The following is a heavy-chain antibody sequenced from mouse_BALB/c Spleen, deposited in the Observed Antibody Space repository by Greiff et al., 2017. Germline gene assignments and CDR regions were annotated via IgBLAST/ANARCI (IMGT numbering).Heavy chain of an antibody. J-gene: IGHJ4*01. V-gene: IGHV5-17*02. CDR3: AREDSRAMDY. CDR2: ISSGSSTI. Sequence: EVMLVESGGGLVQPGGSRKLSCAASGFTFSSFGMHWVRQAPEKGLEWVAYISSGSSTIYYADTVKGRFTISRDNPKNTLFLQMTSLRSEDTAMYYCAREDSRAMDYWGQGTSVTVSS. CDR1: GFTFSSFG.